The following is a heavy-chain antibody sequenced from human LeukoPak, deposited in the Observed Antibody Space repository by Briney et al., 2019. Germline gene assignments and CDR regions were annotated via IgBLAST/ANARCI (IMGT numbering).Heavy chain of an antibody. CDR3: ARRYGYGSGSYLFDY. CDR2: IYHSGST. Sequence: SETLSLTCTVSGYSISSGYYWGWIRQPPGKGLEWIGSIYHSGSTYYNPSLKSRVTISVDTSKNQFSLKLSSVTAADTAVYYCARRYGYGSGSYLFDYWGQGTLVTVSS. J-gene: IGHJ4*02. V-gene: IGHV4-38-2*02. CDR1: GYSISSGYY. D-gene: IGHD3-10*01.